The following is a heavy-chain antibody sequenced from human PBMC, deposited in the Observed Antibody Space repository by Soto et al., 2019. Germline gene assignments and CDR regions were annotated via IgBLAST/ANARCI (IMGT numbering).Heavy chain of an antibody. J-gene: IGHJ4*02. CDR2: INTNTGNP. CDR1: GYTFTSYA. D-gene: IGHD2-2*02. CDR3: AREGEGYCSSTSCYKVGDIDY. V-gene: IGHV7-4-1*02. Sequence: ASVKVSCKASGYTFTSYAMNWVRQAPGQGLEWMGWINTNTGNPTYAQGFTGRFVFSLDTSVSTAYLKISSLEAEDTAVYCCAREGEGYCSSTSCYKVGDIDYWGQGTLVTVSS.